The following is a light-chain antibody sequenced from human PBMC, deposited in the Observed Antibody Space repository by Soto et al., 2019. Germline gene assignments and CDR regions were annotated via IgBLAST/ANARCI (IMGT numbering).Light chain of an antibody. J-gene: IGKJ1*01. V-gene: IGKV1-39*01. CDR3: QQSYITPWT. CDR1: QRVNNY. Sequence: DVQMTQSPTSLSASVGDRVNITCRASQRVNNYLNWYQLKPGEAPKLLISAASTLQIGVPSRFGGSGSGTIFTLAISGMQPEDFATYYFQQSYITPWTFGQGTKVESK. CDR2: AAS.